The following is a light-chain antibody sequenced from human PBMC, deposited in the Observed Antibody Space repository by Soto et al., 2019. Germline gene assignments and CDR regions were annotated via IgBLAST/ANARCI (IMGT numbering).Light chain of an antibody. J-gene: IGKJ1*01. CDR3: QHYNSYSEA. Sequence: DIQMTQSPSTLSGSVGDRVTITCRASQTISSWVAWYQQKPGKAPKLLIYKASTLKSGVPSRFSGSGSGTEFTLTIRSLQPDDFATYYCQHYNSYSEAFGQGTKVELK. CDR2: KAS. CDR1: QTISSW. V-gene: IGKV1-5*03.